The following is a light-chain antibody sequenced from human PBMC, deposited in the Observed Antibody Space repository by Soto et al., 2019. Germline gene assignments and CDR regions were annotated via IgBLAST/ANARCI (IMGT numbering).Light chain of an antibody. CDR3: QQYGSSPFT. V-gene: IGKV3-20*01. CDR2: GAS. J-gene: IGKJ5*01. Sequence: TQSPGTLSVSPGERATLSCRVGHGVATNLAWYQQHPGQAHRLLIYGASSRATGIQDRFSGSGSGTDFTLTIRRLEPEDFAVYYCQQYGSSPFTFGQGTRLEIK. CDR1: HGVATN.